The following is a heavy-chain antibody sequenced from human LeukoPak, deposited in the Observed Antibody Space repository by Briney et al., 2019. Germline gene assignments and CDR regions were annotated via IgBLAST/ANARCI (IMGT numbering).Heavy chain of an antibody. CDR2: IYYSGST. Sequence: SETLSLTCTVSGGSISSYYWSWIRQPPGKGLEWIGYIYYSGSTNYNPSLKSRVTISVDTSKNQFSLKLSSVTAADTAVYYCARAGSLGDCSSTSCFFPPFDYWGQGTLVTVSS. J-gene: IGHJ4*02. CDR1: GGSISSYY. CDR3: ARAGSLGDCSSTSCFFPPFDY. D-gene: IGHD2-2*01. V-gene: IGHV4-59*08.